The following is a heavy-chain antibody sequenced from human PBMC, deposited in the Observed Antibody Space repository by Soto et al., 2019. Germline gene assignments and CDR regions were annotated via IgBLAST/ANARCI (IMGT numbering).Heavy chain of an antibody. Sequence: SQTLSLTCAIFGDSLSSNSAIWNWFRQSPSRGLEWLGRTYYTSKWYNDYAVSVKSRISINPDTSKNQVSLQLNSVTPGDTAVYYCARVYSSGWSFYYGTDVWGQGTTVTVSS. D-gene: IGHD6-19*01. CDR2: TYYTSKWYN. V-gene: IGHV6-1*01. J-gene: IGHJ6*02. CDR3: ARVYSSGWSFYYGTDV. CDR1: GDSLSSNSAI.